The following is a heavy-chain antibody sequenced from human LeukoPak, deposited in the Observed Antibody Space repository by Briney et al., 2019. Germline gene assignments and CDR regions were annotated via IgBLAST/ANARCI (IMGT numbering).Heavy chain of an antibody. Sequence: GASVKVSCKASGGTFSSYAISWVRRAPGQGLEWMGGIIPIFGTANYAQKFQGRVTITTDESTSTAYMELSSLRSEDTAVYYCATRTADYLFDYWGQGTLVTVSS. V-gene: IGHV1-69*05. J-gene: IGHJ4*02. CDR2: IIPIFGTA. D-gene: IGHD4-11*01. CDR3: ATRTADYLFDY. CDR1: GGTFSSYA.